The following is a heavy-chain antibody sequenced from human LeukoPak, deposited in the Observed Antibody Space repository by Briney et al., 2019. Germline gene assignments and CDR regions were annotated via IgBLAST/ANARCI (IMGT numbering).Heavy chain of an antibody. CDR3: AKDLPLPPPYYDFWSGYSNWFDP. V-gene: IGHV3-23*01. D-gene: IGHD3-3*01. Sequence: PGGSLRLSCAASGFTFSSYAMSWVRQAPGKGLEWVSAISGSGGSTYYADSVKGRFTISRDNSKNTLYLQMNSLRAEDTAVYYCAKDLPLPPPYYDFWSGYSNWFDPWGQGTLVTVSS. CDR1: GFTFSSYA. CDR2: ISGSGGST. J-gene: IGHJ5*02.